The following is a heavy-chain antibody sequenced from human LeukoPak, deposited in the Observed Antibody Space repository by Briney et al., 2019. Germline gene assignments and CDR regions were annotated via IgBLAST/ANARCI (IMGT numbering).Heavy chain of an antibody. V-gene: IGHV1-2*02. CDR1: GYTFTVYY. Sequence: ASVKVSCKASGYTFTVYYIHWVRQAPEQGLEWMGWINPRSGGTDYAENFQGRVTMTRDTSITTAYMEVSRLRSDDTAVYYCARTSSLRFFDYWGQGTLVTVSS. D-gene: IGHD4-17*01. CDR2: INPRSGGT. CDR3: ARTSSLRFFDY. J-gene: IGHJ4*02.